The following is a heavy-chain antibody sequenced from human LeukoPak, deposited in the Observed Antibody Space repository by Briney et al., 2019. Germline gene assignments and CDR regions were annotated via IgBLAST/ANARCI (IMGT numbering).Heavy chain of an antibody. CDR2: ISGSGGST. CDR1: GFTFSSYA. J-gene: IGHJ4*02. CDR3: AHHYYDSSGPSFDFDY. Sequence: GGSLRLSCAASGFTFSSYAMSWVRQAPGKGLEWVSAISGSGGSTYYADSVKGRFTISRDNSKNTLYLQMNSLRAEDTAVYYCAHHYYDSSGPSFDFDYWGQGTLVTVSS. D-gene: IGHD3-22*01. V-gene: IGHV3-23*01.